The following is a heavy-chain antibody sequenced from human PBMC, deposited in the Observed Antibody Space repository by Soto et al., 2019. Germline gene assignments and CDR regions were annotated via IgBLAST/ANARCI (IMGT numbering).Heavy chain of an antibody. Sequence: QVHLVQSGAEVKKPGASVKVSCKGSGYGFTTYGITWVRQAPGQGLEWMAWISAHNGNTNYAQKLQGRVTVTRDTSTSTAYMELRSLRSDDTAVYYCAREPLTWGQGTLVTVSS. V-gene: IGHV1-18*01. J-gene: IGHJ4*02. CDR3: AREPLT. CDR1: GYGFTTYG. CDR2: ISAHNGNT.